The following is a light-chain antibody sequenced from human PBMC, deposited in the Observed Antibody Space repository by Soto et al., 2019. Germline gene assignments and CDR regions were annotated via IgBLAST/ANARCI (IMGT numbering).Light chain of an antibody. CDR3: AAWDDSLNGPV. V-gene: IGLV1-44*01. Sequence: QSVLAQPPAASWTPGERVTISCSGGSSNIGSNTVSWYQQLPGAAPKLLIYISNERPSGVPDRFSGSKSGTSASLAISGLQSEDEAEYYCAAWDDSLNGPVFGGGTKVTVL. J-gene: IGLJ2*01. CDR1: SSNIGSNT. CDR2: ISN.